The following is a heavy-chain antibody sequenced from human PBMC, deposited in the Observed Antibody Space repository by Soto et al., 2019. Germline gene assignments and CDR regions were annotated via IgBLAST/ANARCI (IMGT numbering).Heavy chain of an antibody. J-gene: IGHJ4*02. CDR1: GFTFSSHS. CDR3: AREWSTSGDLDY. Sequence: QVQLVESGGGVVQPGRSLRLSCAASGFTFSSHSIQWVRQAPGKGLEWVAVISYDGSIKYYADSVKCRFTISRDNSKNTAYLQMNSLRAEDTAVFYCAREWSTSGDLDYWGQGTLVIVSS. D-gene: IGHD3-10*01. CDR2: ISYDGSIK. V-gene: IGHV3-30-3*01.